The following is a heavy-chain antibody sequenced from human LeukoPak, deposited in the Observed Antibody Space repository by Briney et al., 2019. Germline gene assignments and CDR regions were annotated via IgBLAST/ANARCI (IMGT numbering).Heavy chain of an antibody. V-gene: IGHV1-18*01. CDR3: AGAMGYDSSGYYPEHFDY. CDR2: ISAYNGNT. D-gene: IGHD3-22*01. Sequence: GASVKVSCKASGYTFTSYGISWVRQAPGQGLEWMGWISAYNGNTNYAQKLQGRVTMTTDTSTSTAYMELRSLRSDNTAVYYCAGAMGYDSSGYYPEHFDYWGQGTLVTVSS. J-gene: IGHJ4*02. CDR1: GYTFTSYG.